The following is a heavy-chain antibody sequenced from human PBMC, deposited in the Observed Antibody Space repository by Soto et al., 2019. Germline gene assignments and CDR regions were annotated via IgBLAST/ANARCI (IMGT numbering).Heavy chain of an antibody. CDR1: GFIFNNYA. Sequence: GGSLRLSCAASGFIFNNYAMHWVRQAPGKGLEWVSGITWNSGNIGYADSVKGRFTISRDNAENSLYLQMNSLRPEDTALYYCAKDTGDSSGYYYYYYYGMDVWGQGTTVTVS. CDR2: ITWNSGNI. V-gene: IGHV3-9*01. D-gene: IGHD3-22*01. J-gene: IGHJ6*02. CDR3: AKDTGDSSGYYYYYYYGMDV.